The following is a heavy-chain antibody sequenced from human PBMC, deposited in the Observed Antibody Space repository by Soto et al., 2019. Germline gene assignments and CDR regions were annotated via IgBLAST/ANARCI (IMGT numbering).Heavy chain of an antibody. J-gene: IGHJ4*02. V-gene: IGHV1-69*18. CDR3: ARDGRSSSYDY. CDR1: GGPFSSYG. Sequence: QVQLVQSGAEVKKPGSSVKVSCKSSGGPFSSYGINWVRQAPGQGPEWMGMINPNFGTPQYAQTFQGRGPITADESTSTVYMELSSLRSEDTAVYYCARDGRSSSYDYWGQGTLVTVSS. CDR2: INPNFGTP. D-gene: IGHD6-13*01.